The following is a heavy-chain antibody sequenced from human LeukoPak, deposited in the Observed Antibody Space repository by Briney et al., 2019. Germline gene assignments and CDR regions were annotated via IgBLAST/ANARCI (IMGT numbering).Heavy chain of an antibody. V-gene: IGHV3-21*01. CDR3: ARVSGYDILTGYYIEGAFDI. Sequence: PGGSLRLSCAASGFTFSSYSMNWARQAPGKGLEWVSSISSSSSYIYYADSVKGRFTISRDNAKNSLYLQMNSLRAEDTAVYYCARVSGYDILTGYYIEGAFDIWGQGTMVTVSS. D-gene: IGHD3-9*01. CDR2: ISSSSSYI. CDR1: GFTFSSYS. J-gene: IGHJ3*02.